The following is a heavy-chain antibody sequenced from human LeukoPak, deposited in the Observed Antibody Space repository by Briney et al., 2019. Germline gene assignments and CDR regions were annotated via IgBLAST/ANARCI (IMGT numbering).Heavy chain of an antibody. J-gene: IGHJ4*02. Sequence: GGSLRLSCAASGFTFSSYGMHWVRQAPGKGLEWVAVISNDGSDKHYGDSVKGRSAISRDNSKNTLYLEMNSLTVEDTAVYYCAKQWDYGGLDDCWGQGTLVTVSS. CDR1: GFTFSSYG. V-gene: IGHV3-30*18. D-gene: IGHD4-23*01. CDR2: ISNDGSDK. CDR3: AKQWDYGGLDDC.